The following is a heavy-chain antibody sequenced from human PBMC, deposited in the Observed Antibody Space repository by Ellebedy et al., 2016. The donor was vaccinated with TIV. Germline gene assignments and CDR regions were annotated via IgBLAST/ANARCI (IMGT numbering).Heavy chain of an antibody. CDR1: GYTFTGYY. V-gene: IGHV1-2*02. CDR3: ASLPHYGDSGP. CDR2: INPNSGGT. Sequence: AASVKVSCTASGYTFTGYYMHWVRQAPGHGLEWMGWINPNSGGTNYAQKFQGRVTMTRDTSISTAYMELSRLRSDDTAVYYCASLPHYGDSGPWGQGTLVTVSS. J-gene: IGHJ5*02. D-gene: IGHD4-17*01.